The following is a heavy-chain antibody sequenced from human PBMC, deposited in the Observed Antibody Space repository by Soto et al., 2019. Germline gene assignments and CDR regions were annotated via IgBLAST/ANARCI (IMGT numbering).Heavy chain of an antibody. CDR1: GFTFSSYS. D-gene: IGHD3-3*01. Sequence: GGSLRLSCAASGFTFSSYSMNWVHQAPGKGLEWVSYISSSSSTIYYADSVKGRFTISRDNAKNSLYLQMNSLRAEDTAVYYCARDLPRYYDFWSGYSQARDAFDIWGQGTMVT. CDR3: ARDLPRYYDFWSGYSQARDAFDI. V-gene: IGHV3-48*01. J-gene: IGHJ3*02. CDR2: ISSSSSTI.